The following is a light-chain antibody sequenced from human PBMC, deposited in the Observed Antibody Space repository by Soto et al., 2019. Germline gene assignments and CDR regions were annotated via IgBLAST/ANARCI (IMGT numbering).Light chain of an antibody. CDR1: QSGSIS. Sequence: EIVMTQSPATLSVSQGERVTLSCRASQSGSISLAWYQQKPGQAPRLLIYGASTRAIGIPARFSGSGSETEFTLTISSLQSEDFAVYYCQQYNNWWTFGQGTKVEIK. V-gene: IGKV3-15*01. CDR3: QQYNNWWT. J-gene: IGKJ1*01. CDR2: GAS.